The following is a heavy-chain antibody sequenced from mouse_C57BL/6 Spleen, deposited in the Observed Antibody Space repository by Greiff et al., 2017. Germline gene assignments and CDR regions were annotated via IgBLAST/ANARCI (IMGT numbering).Heavy chain of an antibody. V-gene: IGHV1-61*01. Sequence: QVQLQQPGAELVRPGSSVKLSCKASGYTFTSYWMDWVKQRPGQGLEWIGNIYPSDSETHYNQKFKDKATLTVDKSSSTAYMQLSSLTSEDSAVYYCARKETYYSNSFDYWGQGTTLTVSS. CDR1: GYTFTSYW. CDR2: IYPSDSET. D-gene: IGHD2-5*01. CDR3: ARKETYYSNSFDY. J-gene: IGHJ2*01.